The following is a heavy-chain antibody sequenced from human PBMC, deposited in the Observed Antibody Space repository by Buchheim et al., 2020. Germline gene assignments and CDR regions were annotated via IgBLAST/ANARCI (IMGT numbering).Heavy chain of an antibody. J-gene: IGHJ3*02. D-gene: IGHD1-26*01. CDR3: AREGARMGAFDI. CDR2: IHPAGNGK. Sequence: DVQLVESGGGLVQPGGSLRLSCAASGFIFSAHWMNWVRQTPGKGLEWVADIHPAGNGKYYVDFVKGRFTISRDNAENSLYLEMNSLRVEDTAMYYCAREGARMGAFDIWGQGT. CDR1: GFIFSAHW. V-gene: IGHV3-7*01.